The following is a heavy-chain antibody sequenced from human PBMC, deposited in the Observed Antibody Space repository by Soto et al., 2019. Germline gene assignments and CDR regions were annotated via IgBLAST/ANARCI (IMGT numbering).Heavy chain of an antibody. CDR1: GGSISSSNW. D-gene: IGHD2-2*01. J-gene: IGHJ5*02. Sequence: SETLSLTCTVSGGSISSSNWWNWVRQPPGKGLEWIGEIYHGGSTNYNPSLKSRVTISVDKSKNQFSLKLSSVTAADTAVYYCTLVPAANWFDPWGQGTLVTVSS. CDR3: TLVPAANWFDP. CDR2: IYHGGST. V-gene: IGHV4-4*02.